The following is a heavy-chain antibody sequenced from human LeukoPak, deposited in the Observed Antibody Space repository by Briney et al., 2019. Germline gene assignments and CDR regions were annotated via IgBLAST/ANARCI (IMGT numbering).Heavy chain of an antibody. V-gene: IGHV3-20*04. CDR2: INWNGDST. Sequence: GGSLRLSCAASGLTFDDYGMSWVRQGPGKGLEWVSAINWNGDSTGYADSVRGRFTISRDNAKNSLYLQMNSLRAEDTALYYCARCSRSSTDCYSEFDIWGQGTMVTVSS. CDR3: ARCSRSSTDCYSEFDI. J-gene: IGHJ3*02. CDR1: GLTFDDYG. D-gene: IGHD2-2*02.